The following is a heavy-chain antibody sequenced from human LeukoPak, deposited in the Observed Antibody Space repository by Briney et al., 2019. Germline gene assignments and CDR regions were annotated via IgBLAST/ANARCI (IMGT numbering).Heavy chain of an antibody. CDR1: GGSFSGYY. D-gene: IGHD3-9*01. CDR3: ARGNPLRYFDWFVGGWFDP. CDR2: INHSGST. V-gene: IGHV4-34*01. Sequence: SETLSLTCAVYGGSFSGYYWSWIRQPPGKGLEWLGEINHSGSTNYNPSLKSRVTISVDTSKNQFSPKLSSVTAADTAVYYCARGNPLRYFDWFVGGWFDPWGQGTLVTVSS. J-gene: IGHJ5*02.